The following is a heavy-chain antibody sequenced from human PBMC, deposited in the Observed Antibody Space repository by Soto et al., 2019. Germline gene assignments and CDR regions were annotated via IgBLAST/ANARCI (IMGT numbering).Heavy chain of an antibody. CDR3: AKDKYSYGPKDYFDY. CDR1: GFTFDDYA. Sequence: GGSLRLSCAASGFTFDDYAMHWVRQAPGKGLEWVSGISWNSGSIGYADSVKGRFTISRDNAKNSLYLQMNSLRAEDTALYYCAKDKYSYGPKDYFDYWGQGTLVTVSS. CDR2: ISWNSGSI. D-gene: IGHD5-18*01. J-gene: IGHJ4*02. V-gene: IGHV3-9*01.